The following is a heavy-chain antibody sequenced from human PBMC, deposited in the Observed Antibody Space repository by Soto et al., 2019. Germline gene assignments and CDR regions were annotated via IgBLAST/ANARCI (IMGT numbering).Heavy chain of an antibody. V-gene: IGHV1-46*03. Sequence: ASVKVSCKASGYTFTSYYMHWVRQAPGQGLEWMGIINPSGGSTSYAQKFQGRVTMTRDTSTSTVYMELSSLRSEDTAVYYCARDPPPARHYYDSHYYYHYYGMDVWGQGTTVTVSS. CDR1: GYTFTSYY. CDR2: INPSGGST. CDR3: ARDPPPARHYYDSHYYYHYYGMDV. D-gene: IGHD3-22*01. J-gene: IGHJ6*02.